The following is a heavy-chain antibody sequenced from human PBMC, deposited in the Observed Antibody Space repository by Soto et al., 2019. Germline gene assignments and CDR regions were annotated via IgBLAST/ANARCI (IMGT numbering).Heavy chain of an antibody. V-gene: IGHV3-11*06. CDR3: ARSGDNYNVLDY. CDR2: SSNSGTYT. D-gene: IGHD3-10*02. CDR1: GFTFSDYY. J-gene: IGHJ4*02. Sequence: GGSLRLSCVASGFTFSDYYMSWVRQAPGKGLEWLSYSSNSGTYTKYAGSVKGRFSISRDNAKNSLYLQINSLRGEDTAIYYCARSGDNYNVLDYWGQGTPVNVSS.